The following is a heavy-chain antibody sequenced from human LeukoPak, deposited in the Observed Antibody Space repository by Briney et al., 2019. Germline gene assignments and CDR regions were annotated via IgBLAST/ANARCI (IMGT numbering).Heavy chain of an antibody. CDR3: AREISLGLHCSSTSCYGGGFDY. J-gene: IGHJ4*02. V-gene: IGHV1-69*13. D-gene: IGHD2-2*01. CDR2: IIPIFGTA. CDR1: GYTFTSYG. Sequence: SVKVSCKASGYTFTSYGISWVRQAPGQGLEWMGGIIPIFGTANYAQKLQGRVTITADESTSTAYMELSSLRSEDTAVYYCAREISLGLHCSSTSCYGGGFDYWGQGTLVTVSS.